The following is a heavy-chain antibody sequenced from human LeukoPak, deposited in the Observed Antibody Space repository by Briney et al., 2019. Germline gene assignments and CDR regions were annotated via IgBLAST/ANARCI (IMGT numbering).Heavy chain of an antibody. V-gene: IGHV3-74*01. Sequence: PGGSLRLSCAASGFTFSSYAMSWVRQAPGKGLVWVSRFSSDGSTTTYAGSVKGRFTISRDNAKKRLYLQMDSLRVEDTAVYYCARGSFGSFDYWGQGSLVTVSS. D-gene: IGHD3-10*01. CDR3: ARGSFGSFDY. J-gene: IGHJ4*02. CDR2: FSSDGSTT. CDR1: GFTFSSYA.